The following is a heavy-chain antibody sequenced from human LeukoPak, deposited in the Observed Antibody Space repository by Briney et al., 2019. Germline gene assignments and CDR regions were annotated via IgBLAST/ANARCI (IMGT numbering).Heavy chain of an antibody. Sequence: GGSLGLSCAASGFTFSSYAMSWVRQAPGKGLEWVSAISGGGGSTYYADSVKGRFTISRDNSKNTLYLQMNSLRAEDTALYYCAKAIARHRDLDAFDIWGQGTLVSVSS. V-gene: IGHV3-23*01. CDR1: GFTFSSYA. J-gene: IGHJ3*02. D-gene: IGHD2-21*01. CDR3: AKAIARHRDLDAFDI. CDR2: ISGGGGST.